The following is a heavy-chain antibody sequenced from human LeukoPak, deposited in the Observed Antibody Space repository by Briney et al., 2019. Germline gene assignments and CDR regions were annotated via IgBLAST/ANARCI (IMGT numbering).Heavy chain of an antibody. CDR2: INHSGST. Sequence: GSLRLSCAASGFTFSSYAMSWVRQPPGKGLEWIGEINHSGSTNYNPSLKSRVTISVDTSKNQFSLKLSSVTAADTAVYYCARVPWDIVVVPAALGFDYWGQGTLVTVSS. D-gene: IGHD2-2*01. CDR1: GFTFSSYA. J-gene: IGHJ4*02. V-gene: IGHV4-34*01. CDR3: ARVPWDIVVVPAALGFDY.